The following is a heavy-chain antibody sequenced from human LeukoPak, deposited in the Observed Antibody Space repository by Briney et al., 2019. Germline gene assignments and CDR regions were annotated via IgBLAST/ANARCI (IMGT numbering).Heavy chain of an antibody. CDR2: IYPGDSDT. Sequence: GESLKISCEGSGYTFTNFWIGWVRQMPGKGLEWMGIIYPGDSDTKYSPSFQGQVTISADKSISTAYLQWSSLKASDTAMYYCALGGSGSYSTVLDYWGQGTLVTVSS. V-gene: IGHV5-51*01. CDR1: GYTFTNFW. CDR3: ALGGSGSYSTVLDY. J-gene: IGHJ4*02. D-gene: IGHD1-26*01.